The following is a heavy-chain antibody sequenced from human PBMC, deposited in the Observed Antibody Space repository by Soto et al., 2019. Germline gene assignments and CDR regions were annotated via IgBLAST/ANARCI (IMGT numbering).Heavy chain of an antibody. CDR1: GYSFLNYS. CDR2: IDPSDSYT. J-gene: IGHJ6*02. CDR3: ARPVSSVRVRGNYLYAMDV. Sequence: EVQLVQSGAELRKPGESLTISCRTSGYSFLNYSISWVRHARGRGLDWVGRIDPSDSYTTYSPAFEGHVTISVDKSSTTAYLQWSRLRPSDTATYFCARPVSSVRVRGNYLYAMDVWGQGTTVSVSS. D-gene: IGHD3-16*02. V-gene: IGHV5-10-1*01.